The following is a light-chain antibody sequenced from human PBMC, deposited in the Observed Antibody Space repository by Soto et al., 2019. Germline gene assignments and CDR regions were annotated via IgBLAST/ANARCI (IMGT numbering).Light chain of an antibody. J-gene: IGKJ1*01. CDR3: QQYNDWPLT. CDR1: QSVRSN. Sequence: EIMLTQSPGTLFLSPGERATLSCRASQSVRSNLAWYQQKPGQAPSLLIYGAFTRATGIPTRFSGTGPGTEFTLTISSLQSEDFALYYCQQYNDWPLTFGQGTKVDI. CDR2: GAF. V-gene: IGKV3-15*01.